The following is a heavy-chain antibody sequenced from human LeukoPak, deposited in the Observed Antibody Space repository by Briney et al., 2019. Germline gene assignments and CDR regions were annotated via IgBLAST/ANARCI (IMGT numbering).Heavy chain of an antibody. Sequence: GGSLRLSCAASEFIFSNYWMHWVRQAPGKGLEWVSAISGSGGSTYYADSVKGRFTISRDNSKNTLYLQMNSLRAEDTAVYYCAKHGSTRYFDYWGQGTLVTVSS. J-gene: IGHJ4*02. CDR2: ISGSGGST. V-gene: IGHV3-23*01. D-gene: IGHD6-6*01. CDR3: AKHGSTRYFDY. CDR1: EFIFSNYW.